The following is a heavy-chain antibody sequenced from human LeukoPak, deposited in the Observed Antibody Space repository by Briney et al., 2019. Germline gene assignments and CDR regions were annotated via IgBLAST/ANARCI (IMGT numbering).Heavy chain of an antibody. Sequence: GGSLRLSCAASGFTFSSYAMSWVRQAPGKGLEWVSAISGSGGSTYYADSVKGRFTISRDNSKNTLYPQMNSLRAEDTAVYYCAKDLDSSSWYLFIPFDYWGQGTLVTVSS. J-gene: IGHJ4*02. CDR1: GFTFSSYA. D-gene: IGHD6-13*01. CDR2: ISGSGGST. V-gene: IGHV3-23*01. CDR3: AKDLDSSSWYLFIPFDY.